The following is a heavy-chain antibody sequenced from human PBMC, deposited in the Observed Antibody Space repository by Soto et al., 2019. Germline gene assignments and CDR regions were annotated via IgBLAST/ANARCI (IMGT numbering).Heavy chain of an antibody. J-gene: IGHJ5*02. D-gene: IGHD1-26*01. CDR1: GYTFTSYG. CDR3: ARMQWELHWFDP. Sequence: GASVKVSCKASGYTFTSYGISWVRQAPGQGLEWMVWISAYNGITNYAQELQGRVTMTTATSTSTAYMELRSLRSDDTAVYYCARMQWELHWFDPWGQGTLVAVSS. CDR2: ISAYNGIT. V-gene: IGHV1-18*01.